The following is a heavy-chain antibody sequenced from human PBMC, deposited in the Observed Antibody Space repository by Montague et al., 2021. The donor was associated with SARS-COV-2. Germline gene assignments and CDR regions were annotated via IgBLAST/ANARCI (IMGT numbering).Heavy chain of an antibody. Sequence: SETLSLTYSVSGGSTSNYYWTWIRQPPGKGLQWFVYIFYTGSTKFNPSLQSRLSMSLETSKNHCSLRLRAATAAATAPYYCARAQNICFIANCVNFFDLWGLGALVTVSS. J-gene: IGHJ4*02. CDR1: GGSTSNYY. CDR3: ARAQNICFIANCVNFFDL. V-gene: IGHV4-59*12. D-gene: IGHD2-15*01. CDR2: IFYTGST.